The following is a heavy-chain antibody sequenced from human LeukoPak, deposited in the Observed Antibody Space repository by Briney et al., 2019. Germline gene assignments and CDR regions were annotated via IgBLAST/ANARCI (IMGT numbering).Heavy chain of an antibody. V-gene: IGHV4-61*01. CDR2: IYYSRTT. J-gene: IGHJ5*02. D-gene: IGHD2-2*02. Sequence: SETLSLTCTVSGGSVSSGTYYWSWIRHPPGKGLEWIGYIYYSRTTNYNPSLKSRVTISVDTSKNQFSLKLNSVTAADTAVYYCTRGPLIPATAIDSWYDPWGQGTLVTVSS. CDR1: GGSVSSGTYY. CDR3: TRGPLIPATAIDSWYDP.